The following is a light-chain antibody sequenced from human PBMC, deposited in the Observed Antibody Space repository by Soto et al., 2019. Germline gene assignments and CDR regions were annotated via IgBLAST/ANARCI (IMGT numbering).Light chain of an antibody. CDR2: DVS. CDR1: RGTVGAYSR. CDR3: TSFTSSNTYV. Sequence: QSALTNLASVLGFLGRRLPTPALGPRGTVGAYSRVSWYQQHPDKAPKVLIYDVSNRPSGVSNRFSGSKSGNTASLTISGLQAEDEADFYCTSFTSSNTYVFGTGTKLTVL. V-gene: IGLV2-14*03. J-gene: IGLJ1*01.